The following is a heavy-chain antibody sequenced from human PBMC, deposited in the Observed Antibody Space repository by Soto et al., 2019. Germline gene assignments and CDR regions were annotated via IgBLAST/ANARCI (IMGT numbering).Heavy chain of an antibody. CDR3: ASQSVGPYGSGSFFDY. J-gene: IGHJ4*02. V-gene: IGHV4-59*08. CDR2: IYYSGST. CDR1: GGSISSYY. D-gene: IGHD3-10*01. Sequence: QVQLQESGPGLVKPSETLSLTCTVSGGSISSYYWSWIRQPPGKGLEWIGYIYYSGSTNYNPSLKSRVTISVDTSTNPFSLKLSSVTAADTAVYYCASQSVGPYGSGSFFDYWGQGTLVTVSS.